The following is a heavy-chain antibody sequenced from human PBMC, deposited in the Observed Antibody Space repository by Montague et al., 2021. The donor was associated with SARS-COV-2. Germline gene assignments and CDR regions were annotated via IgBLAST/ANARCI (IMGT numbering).Heavy chain of an antibody. CDR3: ARYSVAGTRYFDF. CDR1: GGSISSSSYY. J-gene: IGHJ4*02. CDR2: INFSGKT. D-gene: IGHD6-19*01. V-gene: IGHV4-39*01. Sequence: SETLSLTCTVSGGSISSSSYYWGWVRQPPGKGLEWIGRINFSGKTYYNPSLKSRVTISVDTSKDQFSLKLSSVTAADTAVYYCARYSVAGTRYFDFWGQGTLVTVSS.